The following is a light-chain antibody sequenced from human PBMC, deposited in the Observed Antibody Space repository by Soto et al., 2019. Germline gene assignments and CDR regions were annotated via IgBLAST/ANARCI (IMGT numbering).Light chain of an antibody. Sequence: EIVLTQSPGTLSLSPWEMATLSCRASQTVSRSALAWYQQKPGQAPRLLIYGASNRATGIPDRFSGSGSGTDFTLTISSLQTDDFATYYCQQYDTRCTFGQGTKVDI. CDR2: GAS. CDR1: QTVSRSA. V-gene: IGKV3-20*01. CDR3: QQYDTRCT. J-gene: IGKJ1*01.